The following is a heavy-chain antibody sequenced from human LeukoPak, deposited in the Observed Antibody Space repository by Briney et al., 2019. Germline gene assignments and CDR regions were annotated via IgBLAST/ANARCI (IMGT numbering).Heavy chain of an antibody. CDR2: ISSSSSYI. CDR1: GFTFSSYS. V-gene: IGHV3-21*01. Sequence: GGSLRVSCAASGFTFSSYSMNWVRQAPGKGLEWVSSISSSSSYIYYADSVKGRFTISRDNAKNSLYLQMNSLRAEDTAVYYCARSGYYYDSSGYPAEADYWGQGTLVTVSS. CDR3: ARSGYYYDSSGYPAEADY. J-gene: IGHJ4*02. D-gene: IGHD3-22*01.